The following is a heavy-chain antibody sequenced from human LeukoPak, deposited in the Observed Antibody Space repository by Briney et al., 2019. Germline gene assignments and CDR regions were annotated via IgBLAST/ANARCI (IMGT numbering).Heavy chain of an antibody. D-gene: IGHD3-10*01. Sequence: GGSLRPSCAASGFIFSSYSMNWFRQAPGKGLEWVSYISPSSSVVYYGDSVKGRFTISRDNAKSSVYLQMRRLRAEDTAVYYCAKEDGGDFFWGQGTLVSVSS. J-gene: IGHJ4*02. CDR2: ISPSSSVV. CDR1: GFIFSSYS. CDR3: AKEDGGDFF. V-gene: IGHV3-48*04.